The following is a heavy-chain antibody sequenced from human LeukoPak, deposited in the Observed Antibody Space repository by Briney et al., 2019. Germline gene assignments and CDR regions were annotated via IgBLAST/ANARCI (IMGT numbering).Heavy chain of an antibody. CDR2: ISGSGGST. V-gene: IGHV3-23*01. J-gene: IGHJ4*02. CDR3: AIPLRFLEWLGDY. Sequence: GGSLRLSCAASGFTFSSYAMSWVRQAPGKGLEWVSAISGSGGSTYYADSVKGRFTISRDSSKNTLYLQMNSLRAEDTAVYYCAIPLRFLEWLGDYWGQGTLVTVSS. CDR1: GFTFSSYA. D-gene: IGHD3-3*01.